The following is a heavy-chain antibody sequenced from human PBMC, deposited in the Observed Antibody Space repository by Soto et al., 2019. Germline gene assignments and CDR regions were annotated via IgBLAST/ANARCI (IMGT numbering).Heavy chain of an antibody. CDR2: ISYDGSNK. CDR3: ARDFSGIAAAGTADY. CDR1: GFTFSSYA. V-gene: IGHV3-30-3*01. J-gene: IGHJ4*02. D-gene: IGHD6-13*01. Sequence: QVQLVESGGGVVQPGRSLRLSCAASGFTFSSYAMHWVRQAPGKGLEWVAVISYDGSNKYYADSVKGRFTISRDNSKNTLYLQMNSLRAEDTAVDYCARDFSGIAAAGTADYWGQGTLVTVSS.